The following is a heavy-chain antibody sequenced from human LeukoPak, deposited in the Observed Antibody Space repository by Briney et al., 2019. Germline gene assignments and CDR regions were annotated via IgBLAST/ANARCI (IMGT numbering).Heavy chain of an antibody. Sequence: PGGSLRLSCAASGFTFDDYAMHWVRQAPGKGLEWVSTISRNSVSIDYADSVKGRFTISRDNAQNSLYLQMNSLKPEDTALYYCAKDLGTNYYYYGMDVWGQGTTVTVSS. V-gene: IGHV3-9*01. CDR1: GFTFDDYA. D-gene: IGHD1-14*01. CDR2: ISRNSVSI. J-gene: IGHJ6*02. CDR3: AKDLGTNYYYYGMDV.